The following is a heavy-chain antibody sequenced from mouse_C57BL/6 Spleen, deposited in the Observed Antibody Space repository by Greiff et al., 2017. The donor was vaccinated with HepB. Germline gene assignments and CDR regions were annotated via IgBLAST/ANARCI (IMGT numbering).Heavy chain of an antibody. J-gene: IGHJ1*03. CDR1: GYTFTSYW. CDR3: ARRRFITTAQPSYWYFDV. Sequence: QVQLQQPGAELVKPGASVKLSCKASGYTFTSYWMQWVKQRPGQGLEWIGEIDPSDSYTNYNQKFKGKATLTVDTSSSTAYMQLSSLTSEDSAVYYCARRRFITTAQPSYWYFDVWGTGTTVTVSS. D-gene: IGHD1-1*01. V-gene: IGHV1-50*01. CDR2: IDPSDSYT.